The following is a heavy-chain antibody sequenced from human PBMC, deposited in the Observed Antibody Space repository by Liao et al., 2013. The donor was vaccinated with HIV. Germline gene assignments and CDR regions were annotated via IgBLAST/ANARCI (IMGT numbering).Heavy chain of an antibody. J-gene: IGHJ4*02. Sequence: QVQLQESGSGLVKPSETLSLTCTVSGGSISSYYWSWIRQPPGKGLEWIGYFYYSGSTIYNPSLKSRVTISVDTSKNQFSLQLSSVTAADTALYYCATSPYYYDSSGFFYWGQGTLVTVSS. V-gene: IGHV4-59*08. CDR2: FYYSGST. CDR3: ATSPYYYDSSGFFY. D-gene: IGHD3-22*01. CDR1: GGSISSYY.